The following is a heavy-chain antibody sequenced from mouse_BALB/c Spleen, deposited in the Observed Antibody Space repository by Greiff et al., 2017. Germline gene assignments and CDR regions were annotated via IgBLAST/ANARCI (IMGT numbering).Heavy chain of an antibody. CDR3: ARGGYGSSYAAWFAY. V-gene: IGHV1S56*01. CDR2: IYPGNVNT. Sequence: VMLVESGPELVKPGASVRISCKASGYTFTSYYIHWVKQRPGQGLEWIGWIYPGNVNTKYNEKFKGKATLTADKSSSTAYMQISSLTSEDSAVYFCARGGYGSSYAAWFAYWGQGTLVTVSA. D-gene: IGHD1-1*01. J-gene: IGHJ3*01. CDR1: GYTFTSYY.